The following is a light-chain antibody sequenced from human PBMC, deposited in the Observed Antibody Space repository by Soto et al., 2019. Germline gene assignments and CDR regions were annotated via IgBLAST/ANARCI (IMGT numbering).Light chain of an antibody. CDR1: SSDVGGYNY. Sequence: QSALTQPRSVSGSPGQSVTISCTGTSSDVGGYNYVTWYQQHAGKAPKLRIYDVSKRPSGVPDRFSGSRSGNTASLTISGLQAEDEAEYFCCSYAGSNTLVCGGGTQLTVL. CDR3: CSYAGSNTLV. CDR2: DVS. J-gene: IGLJ3*02. V-gene: IGLV2-11*01.